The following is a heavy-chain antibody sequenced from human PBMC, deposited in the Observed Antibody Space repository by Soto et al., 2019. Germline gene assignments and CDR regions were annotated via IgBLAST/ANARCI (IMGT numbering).Heavy chain of an antibody. CDR1: GDTFSRHT. D-gene: IGHD4-17*01. Sequence: VQVMQSGAEVKKPGSSVKVSCKASGDTFSRHTISWVQQAPGQGLEWMRRIIPILGIANYAQKFQGRVTITGDKSTSTAYMDLSTLRSEDTAVYYRARVAEMGTVTKGYYYYMDVWGKGTTVTVSS. CDR2: IIPILGIA. CDR3: ARVAEMGTVTKGYYYYMDV. V-gene: IGHV1-69*02. J-gene: IGHJ6*03.